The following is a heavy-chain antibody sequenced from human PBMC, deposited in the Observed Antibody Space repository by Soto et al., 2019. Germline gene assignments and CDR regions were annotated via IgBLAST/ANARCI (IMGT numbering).Heavy chain of an antibody. J-gene: IGHJ5*02. D-gene: IGHD3-10*01. CDR2: IIPIFGTA. CDR1: GGTFSSYA. CDR3: ARVFREEMVRGVIRPVSPFDP. Sequence: ASVKVSCKASGGTFSSYAISWVRQAPGQGLEWMGGIIPIFGTANYAQKFQGRVTITADESTSTAYMELSSRRAEDTAVYYCARVFREEMVRGVIRPVSPFDPWGQGTLVTVSS. V-gene: IGHV1-69*13.